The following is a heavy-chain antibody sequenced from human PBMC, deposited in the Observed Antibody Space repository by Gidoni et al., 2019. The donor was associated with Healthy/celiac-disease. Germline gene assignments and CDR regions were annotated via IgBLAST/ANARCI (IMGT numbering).Heavy chain of an antibody. Sequence: QLQLQESGPGLVKPAETLSRTCTVSGGSISSSSYYWGWIRQPPGKGLEWIGSIYYSGSTYYNPSLKSRVTISVDTSKNQFSLKLSSVTAADTAVYYCARGSSGWFDYWVQGTLVTVSS. V-gene: IGHV4-39*01. CDR3: ARGSSGWFDY. D-gene: IGHD6-19*01. CDR1: GGSISSSSYY. CDR2: IYYSGST. J-gene: IGHJ4*02.